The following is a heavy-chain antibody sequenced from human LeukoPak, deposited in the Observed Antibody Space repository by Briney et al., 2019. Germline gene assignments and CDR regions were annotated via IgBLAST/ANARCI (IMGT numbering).Heavy chain of an antibody. D-gene: IGHD6-13*01. J-gene: IGHJ4*02. CDR2: INGDGGSR. CDR1: GFTFSTYW. V-gene: IGHV3-74*01. CDR3: ASASSHRTAAGGDY. Sequence: PGGSLRLSCAASGFTFSTYWMHWVRQAPGKGLVWVSRINGDGGSRNYAGSVKGRFTISRDNAKNTLYLQMSSLRVEDTAVYYCASASSHRTAAGGDYWGQGTLVTVST.